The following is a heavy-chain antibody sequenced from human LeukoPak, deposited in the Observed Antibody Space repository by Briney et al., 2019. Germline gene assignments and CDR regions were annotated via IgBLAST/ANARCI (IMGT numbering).Heavy chain of an antibody. D-gene: IGHD6-6*01. J-gene: IGHJ4*02. CDR2: ITSDGSST. CDR3: ARDGSSARGDY. V-gene: IGHV3-74*01. Sequence: GGSLRLSCAASGFTFSNYWMHWVRQAPGKGLVWVSHITSDGSSTNYADSVKGRFSISRDNAKNTLYLQMNSLRAEDTAVYYCARDGSSARGDYWGQGTLVTVSS. CDR1: GFTFSNYW.